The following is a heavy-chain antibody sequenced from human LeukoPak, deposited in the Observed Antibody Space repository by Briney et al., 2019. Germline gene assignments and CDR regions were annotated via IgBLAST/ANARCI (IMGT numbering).Heavy chain of an antibody. CDR2: IIPIFGTA. V-gene: IGHV1-69*13. D-gene: IGHD1-26*01. CDR3: ARVGSVGYYYYYYGMDV. Sequence: SVKVSCKASGGTFSSYAISWVRQAPGQGLEWMGGIIPIFGTANYAQKCQGRVTITADESTSTAYMELSSLRSEDTAVYYCARVGSVGYYYYYYGMDVWGKGTTVTVSS. CDR1: GGTFSSYA. J-gene: IGHJ6*04.